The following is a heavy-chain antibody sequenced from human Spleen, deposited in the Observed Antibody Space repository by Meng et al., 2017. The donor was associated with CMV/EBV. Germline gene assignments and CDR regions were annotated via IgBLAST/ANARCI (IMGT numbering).Heavy chain of an antibody. Sequence: CSVSGGSMSSDLWYSWVRQSPGKGLEWIAEISHSGDTNYNPSLKSRVTVSVDKSRRHFALKLHSVTVADTGIYFCARELSGGFHLDSWGQGTLVTVSS. CDR3: ARELSGGFHLDS. CDR1: GGSMSSDLW. CDR2: ISHSGDT. J-gene: IGHJ4*02. V-gene: IGHV4-4*01. D-gene: IGHD1-26*01.